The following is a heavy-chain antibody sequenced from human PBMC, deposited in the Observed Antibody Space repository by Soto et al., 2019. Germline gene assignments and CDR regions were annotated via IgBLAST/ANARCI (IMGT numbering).Heavy chain of an antibody. V-gene: IGHV1-18*01. CDR1: GYTFTSYG. CDR3: ARVACSSTSCLNWFDP. J-gene: IGHJ5*02. CDR2: ISAYNGNT. D-gene: IGHD2-2*01. Sequence: ASVKVSCTASGYTFTSYGLSWVRQAPGQGLEWMGWISAYNGNTNYAQKLQGRVTMTTDTSTSTAYMELRSLRSDDTAVYYCARVACSSTSCLNWFDPWGQGTPVTVSS.